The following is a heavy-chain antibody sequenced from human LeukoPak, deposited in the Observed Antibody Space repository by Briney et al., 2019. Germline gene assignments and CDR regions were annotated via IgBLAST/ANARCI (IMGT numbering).Heavy chain of an antibody. CDR2: IRSKANSYAT. V-gene: IGHV3-73*01. CDR1: GFNFSGSA. CDR3: AWDFDL. J-gene: IGHJ2*01. Sequence: GSLRLSCAASGFNFSGSAMHWVRQASGKGLEWVGRIRSKANSYATAYAASVKGRFTISRDNSKNTLYLQMNSLRAEDTAVYYCAWDFDLWGRGTLVTVSS.